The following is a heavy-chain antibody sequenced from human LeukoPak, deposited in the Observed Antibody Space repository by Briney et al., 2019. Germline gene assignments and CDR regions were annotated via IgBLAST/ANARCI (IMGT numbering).Heavy chain of an antibody. CDR1: GYTFTSYG. Sequence: PLASVKVYCKASGYTFTSYGIIWVRQAPGQGLEWMGWISAYYGNTNYAQKLQGRVTMTTDTSTSTAYMELRSLRSDDTAVYYCARAESGSMTTVTTVDYWGQGTLVTVSS. J-gene: IGHJ4*02. D-gene: IGHD4-17*01. CDR2: ISAYYGNT. CDR3: ARAESGSMTTVTTVDY. V-gene: IGHV1-18*01.